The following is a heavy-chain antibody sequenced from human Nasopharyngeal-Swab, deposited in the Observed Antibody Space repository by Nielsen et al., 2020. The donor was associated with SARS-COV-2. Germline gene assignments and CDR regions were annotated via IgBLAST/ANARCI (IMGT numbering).Heavy chain of an antibody. CDR1: GYTSTSYA. CDR2: INAGNGNT. D-gene: IGHD6-19*01. V-gene: IGHV1-3*01. Sequence: ASVKVSCKASGYTSTSYAMHWVRQAPGQRLEWMGWINAGNGNTKYSQKFQGRVTITRDTSASTAYMELSSLRSEDTAVYYCARGIAVAARGWFDPWGQGTLVTVSS. J-gene: IGHJ5*02. CDR3: ARGIAVAARGWFDP.